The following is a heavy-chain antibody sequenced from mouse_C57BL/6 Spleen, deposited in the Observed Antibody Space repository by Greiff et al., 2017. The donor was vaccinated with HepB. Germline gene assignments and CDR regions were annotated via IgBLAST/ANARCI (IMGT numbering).Heavy chain of an antibody. CDR2: IYPGSGST. Sequence: QVQLQQPGAELVKPGASVKMSCKASGYTFTSYWITWVKQRPGQGLEWIGDIYPGSGSTNYNEKFKSKATLTLDTSSSTAYMQLSSLTSEDSAVYYCARGLNDYWGQGTTLTVSS. J-gene: IGHJ2*01. CDR1: GYTFTSYW. V-gene: IGHV1-55*01. CDR3: ARGLNDY. D-gene: IGHD3-1*01.